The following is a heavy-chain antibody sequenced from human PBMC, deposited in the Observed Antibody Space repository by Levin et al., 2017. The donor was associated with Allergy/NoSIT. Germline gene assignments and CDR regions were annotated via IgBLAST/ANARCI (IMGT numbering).Heavy chain of an antibody. D-gene: IGHD1-26*01. CDR1: GFTFSNYA. CDR2: ISYDGSGK. J-gene: IGHJ4*02. V-gene: IGHV3-30-3*01. CDR3: AVQRSPGIVDATMGFDY. Sequence: GGSLRLSCAASGFTFSNYAMHWVRKAPGKGPEWVAVISYDGSGKYYADSVKGRFTISRDNSKKTLYLQVNSLKPEDTAVYYCAVQRSPGIVDATMGFDYWGQGTLVTVSS.